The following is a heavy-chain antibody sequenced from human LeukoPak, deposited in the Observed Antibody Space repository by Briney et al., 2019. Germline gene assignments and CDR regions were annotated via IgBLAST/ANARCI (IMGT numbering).Heavy chain of an antibody. Sequence: ASVKVSCKASGYTFNNYGFSWVRQAPGRGLEWMGWSSVHNGNTKYVQKVEGRVTMTTDTSTSTTYMELSSLRSDDTAMYYCATHYYDSIGYHGALHIWGQGTMVTVSS. CDR2: SSVHNGNT. V-gene: IGHV1-18*01. D-gene: IGHD3-22*01. J-gene: IGHJ3*02. CDR3: ATHYYDSIGYHGALHI. CDR1: GYTFNNYG.